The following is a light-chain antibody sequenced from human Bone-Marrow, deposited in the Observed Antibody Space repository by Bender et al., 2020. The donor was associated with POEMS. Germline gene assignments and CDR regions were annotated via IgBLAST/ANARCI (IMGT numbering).Light chain of an antibody. Sequence: QSALTQPPSASGSPGQSVSISCAGTGGDKYVSWYQQHPGKAPKLMIYEVTKRASGVPDRFSGSKSDNTASLTVSGLQAEDEADYYCTSYVGSNNYVFGAGTKLTVL. CDR2: EVT. V-gene: IGLV2-8*01. CDR3: TSYVGSNNYV. CDR1: GGDKY. J-gene: IGLJ3*02.